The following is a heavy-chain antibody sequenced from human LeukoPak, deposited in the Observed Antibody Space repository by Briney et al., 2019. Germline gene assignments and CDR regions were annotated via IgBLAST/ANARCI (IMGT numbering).Heavy chain of an antibody. CDR1: GGSISSSSYY. Sequence: PSETLSLTCTVSGGSISSSSYYWGWIRQPPGKGLEWIGSIYYSGSTYYNPSLMSRVTISVDTSKNQFSLKLSSVTAADTAVYYCARLDSGYSGYPPRADNYFDYWGQGTLVTVSS. J-gene: IGHJ4*02. D-gene: IGHD5-12*01. V-gene: IGHV4-39*01. CDR2: IYYSGST. CDR3: ARLDSGYSGYPPRADNYFDY.